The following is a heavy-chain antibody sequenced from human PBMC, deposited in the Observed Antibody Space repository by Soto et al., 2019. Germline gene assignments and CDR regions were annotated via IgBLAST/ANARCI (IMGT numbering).Heavy chain of an antibody. V-gene: IGHV3-48*03. CDR1: GFIFSDYG. J-gene: IGHJ3*01. CDR2: ISDGGTTI. D-gene: IGHD2-8*02. CDR3: VKEYCTGGTCFDAFDL. Sequence: EAELVESGGGLVQPGGSLTLSCAASGFIFSDYGVDWVRQAPGRGPEWISYISDGGTTIYYAASVKGRFTISRDDAKKSLYLHMNNLRVDDTAIYFCVKEYCTGGTCFDAFDLWGQGTVVTIS.